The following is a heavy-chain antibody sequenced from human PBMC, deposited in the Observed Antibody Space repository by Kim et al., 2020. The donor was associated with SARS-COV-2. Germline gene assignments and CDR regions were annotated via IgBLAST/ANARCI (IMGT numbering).Heavy chain of an antibody. Sequence: SETLSLTCTVSGGSISSYYWSWIRQPAGKGLEWIGRIYTSGSTNYNPSLKSRVTMSVDTSKNQFSLKLSSVTAADTAVYYCARAHVSGWYALDYYYYGMDVWGQGTTVTVSS. CDR2: IYTSGST. D-gene: IGHD6-19*01. CDR1: GGSISSYY. CDR3: ARAHVSGWYALDYYYYGMDV. J-gene: IGHJ6*02. V-gene: IGHV4-4*07.